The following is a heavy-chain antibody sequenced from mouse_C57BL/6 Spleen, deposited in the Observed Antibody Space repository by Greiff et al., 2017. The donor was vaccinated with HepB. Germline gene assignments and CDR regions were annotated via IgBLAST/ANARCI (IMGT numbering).Heavy chain of an antibody. D-gene: IGHD1-1*01. CDR3: TRSLTTDYAMDY. J-gene: IGHJ4*01. V-gene: IGHV1-15*01. Sequence: VQGVESGAELVRPGASVTLSCKASGYTFTDYEMHWVKQTPVHGLEWIGAIDPETGGTAYNQKFKGKAILTADKSSSTAYMELRSLTSEDSAVYYCTRSLTTDYAMDYWGQGTSVTVSS. CDR2: IDPETGGT. CDR1: GYTFTDYE.